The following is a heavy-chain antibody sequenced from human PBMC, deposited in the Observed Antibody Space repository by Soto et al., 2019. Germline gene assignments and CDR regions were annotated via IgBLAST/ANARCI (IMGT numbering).Heavy chain of an antibody. J-gene: IGHJ3*02. CDR3: XXXRWGLLDI. Sequence: EVQLVESGGGLVQPGGSLRLSCAASGFTFSDYWMAWARQAPGKGLFWVSRINSDGSIAHYAESVKGRFTISRDNAKNTLWLQVNSLRDDDTXXYYCXXXRWGLLDIWGQGAMVTVSS. D-gene: IGHD7-27*01. CDR1: GFTFSDYW. V-gene: IGHV3-74*01. CDR2: INSDGSIA.